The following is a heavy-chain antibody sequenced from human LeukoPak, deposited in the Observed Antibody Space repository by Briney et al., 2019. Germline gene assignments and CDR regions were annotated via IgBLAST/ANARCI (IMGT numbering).Heavy chain of an antibody. D-gene: IGHD3-10*01. J-gene: IGHJ4*02. CDR1: GFTFSSYA. Sequence: GRSLRLSCAASGFTFSSYAMHWVRQAPGKGLEYVSAISSNGGSTYYANSVKGRFTISRDNSKNTLYLQMGSLRAEDMAVYYCARGTRGFDYWGQGTLVTVSS. V-gene: IGHV3-64*01. CDR3: ARGTRGFDY. CDR2: ISSNGGST.